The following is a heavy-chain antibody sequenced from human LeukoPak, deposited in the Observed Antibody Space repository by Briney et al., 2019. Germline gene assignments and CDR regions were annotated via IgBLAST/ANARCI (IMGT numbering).Heavy chain of an antibody. J-gene: IGHJ5*02. CDR1: GYTFTSYY. Sequence: ASVKVSCKASGYTFTSYYMHWVRQAPGQGLEWMGWINPNSGGTNYAQKFQGRVTMTRDTSISTAYMELSRLRSDDTAVYYCARAGLKEDIVVVVAAKLPGWFDPWGQGTLVTVSS. CDR3: ARAGLKEDIVVVVAAKLPGWFDP. D-gene: IGHD2-15*01. V-gene: IGHV1-2*02. CDR2: INPNSGGT.